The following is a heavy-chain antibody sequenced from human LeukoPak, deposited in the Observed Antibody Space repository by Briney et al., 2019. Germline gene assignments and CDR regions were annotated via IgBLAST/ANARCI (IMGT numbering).Heavy chain of an antibody. D-gene: IGHD3-22*01. CDR3: ARGRRYYYDSSGYYTSWWFDP. J-gene: IGHJ5*02. V-gene: IGHV1-2*02. CDR2: INPNSGGT. Sequence: ASVKVSCKASGYTFTGYYMHWVLQAPGQGLEWMGWINPNSGGTNYAQKFQGRVTMTRDTSISTAYMELSRLRSDDTAVYYCARGRRYYYDSSGYYTSWWFDPWGQGTLVTVSS. CDR1: GYTFTGYY.